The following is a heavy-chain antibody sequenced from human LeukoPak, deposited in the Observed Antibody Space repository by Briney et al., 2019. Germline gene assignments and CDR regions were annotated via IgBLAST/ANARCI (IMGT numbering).Heavy chain of an antibody. V-gene: IGHV3-23*01. CDR1: GFTFRNYA. Sequence: QTGGSLRLSCAASGFTFRNYAMSWVRQAPGKGLEWVSAIVGNGVSTYYADSVQGRFTISRGNSKNTLYLQMNSLRAEDTAVYYCARSIQLSDYWGQGTLVTVSS. CDR2: IVGNGVST. D-gene: IGHD5-18*01. J-gene: IGHJ4*02. CDR3: ARSIQLSDY.